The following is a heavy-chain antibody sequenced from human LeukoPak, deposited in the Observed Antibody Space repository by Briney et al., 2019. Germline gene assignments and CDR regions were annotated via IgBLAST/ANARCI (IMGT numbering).Heavy chain of an antibody. J-gene: IGHJ4*02. CDR3: ARVAAVAGSPFDY. Sequence: GASVKVSCKASGGTFSSYAISWVRQAPGQGLEWMGWISAYNGNTNYAQKLQGRVTMTTDTSTSTAYMELRSLRSDDTAVYYCARVAAVAGSPFDYWGQGTLVTVSS. D-gene: IGHD6-19*01. V-gene: IGHV1-18*01. CDR2: ISAYNGNT. CDR1: GGTFSSYA.